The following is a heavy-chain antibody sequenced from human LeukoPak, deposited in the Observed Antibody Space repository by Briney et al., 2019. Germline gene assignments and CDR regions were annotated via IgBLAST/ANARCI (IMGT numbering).Heavy chain of an antibody. V-gene: IGHV4-59*01. J-gene: IGHJ6*02. CDR2: IYYSGST. CDR1: GGSISSYY. CDR3: ARGRLSSGWTLAYYYYYGMDV. Sequence: SETLSLTCTVSGGSISSYYWSWIRQPPGKGLEWIGYIYYSGSTNYNPSLKSRVTISVDTSKNQYSLKLSSVTAADTAVYYCARGRLSSGWTLAYYYYYGMDVWGQGTTVTVSS. D-gene: IGHD6-19*01.